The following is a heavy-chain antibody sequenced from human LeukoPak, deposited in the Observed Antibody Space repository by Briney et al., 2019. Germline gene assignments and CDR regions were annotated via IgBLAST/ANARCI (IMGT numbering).Heavy chain of an antibody. CDR1: GYTFTSYY. D-gene: IGHD6-13*01. V-gene: IGHV1-18*04. J-gene: IGHJ6*03. Sequence: GASVKVSCKASGYTFTSYYMHWVRQAPGQGLEWMGWISAYNGNTNYAQKLQGRVTMTTDTSTSTAYMELRSLRSDDTAVYYCAISSSSSWYPYYYYYMDVWGKGTTVTVSS. CDR2: ISAYNGNT. CDR3: AISSSSSWYPYYYYYMDV.